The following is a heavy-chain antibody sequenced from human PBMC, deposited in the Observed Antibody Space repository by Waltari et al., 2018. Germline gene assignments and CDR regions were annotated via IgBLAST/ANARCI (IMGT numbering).Heavy chain of an antibody. CDR2: TYYRSKWYN. D-gene: IGHD6-13*01. CDR1: GDSVSSNSAA. V-gene: IGHV6-1*01. CDR3: ARDRGSSWYDYYYYYGMDV. Sequence: QVQLQQSGPGLVKPSQTLSLTCAISGDSVSSNSAAWNWIRQSPSRGLEWLGRTYYRSKWYNDYAVSVKSRITINPDTSKNQFSLQLNSVTPEDTAVYYCARDRGSSWYDYYYYYGMDVWGQGTTVTVSS. J-gene: IGHJ6*02.